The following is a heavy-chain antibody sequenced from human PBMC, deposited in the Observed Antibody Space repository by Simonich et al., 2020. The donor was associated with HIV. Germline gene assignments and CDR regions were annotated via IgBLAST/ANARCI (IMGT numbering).Heavy chain of an antibody. CDR1: NGSISYYY. V-gene: IGHV4-59*12. J-gene: IGHJ5*02. CDR2: IYYGRTT. Sequence: QVQLQESGPGLVKPSETLSLTCTVSNGSISYYYWSLIRQSPGKGLAWLGYIYYGRTTNIHSSLQSRITMSLDTSKTQFSLKLSSVTAADTAVYYCARGYSTSWYWFDPWGQGTLVTVSS. D-gene: IGHD6-13*01. CDR3: ARGYSTSWYWFDP.